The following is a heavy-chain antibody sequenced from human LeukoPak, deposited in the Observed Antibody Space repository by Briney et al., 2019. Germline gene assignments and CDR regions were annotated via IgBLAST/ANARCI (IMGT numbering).Heavy chain of an antibody. Sequence: PGGSLRLSCAASGFTFSSNYMSWVRQPPGKGLEWVSVIYSGGSTYYADSVKGRFTISRDNSKNTLYLQINSLRAEDTAVCYCARSVEMATIDDLRAFDYWGQGTLVTVSS. CDR3: ARSVEMATIDDLRAFDY. CDR2: IYSGGST. D-gene: IGHD5-24*01. CDR1: GFTFSSNY. J-gene: IGHJ4*02. V-gene: IGHV3-66*01.